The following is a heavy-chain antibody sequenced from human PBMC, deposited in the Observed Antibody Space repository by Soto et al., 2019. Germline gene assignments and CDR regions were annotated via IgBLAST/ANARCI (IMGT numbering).Heavy chain of an antibody. J-gene: IGHJ6*02. Sequence: VGSLRLSCEASGFNFGAYAMSWVRQAPGKGLEWVSGISGSSSGTYYTDSVKGRFTISRDNSKNTVYLQMNSLRGEDTAVYYCAKDRSENFWVYYYAMDVWGQGTAVTVSS. D-gene: IGHD6-19*01. V-gene: IGHV3-23*01. CDR2: ISGSSSGT. CDR3: AKDRSENFWVYYYAMDV. CDR1: GFNFGAYA.